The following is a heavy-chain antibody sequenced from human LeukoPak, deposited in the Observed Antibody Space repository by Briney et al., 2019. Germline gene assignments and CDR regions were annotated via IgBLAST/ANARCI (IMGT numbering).Heavy chain of an antibody. D-gene: IGHD3-3*02. CDR2: IKSKTDGGTT. CDR1: RFTFSNAW. Sequence: GGSLRLSCTAYRFTFSNAWMSWVRQAPGKGLEWIGRIKSKTDGGTTDYAAPVKGRFTISRDGSKNTLYLQMNSLKTEDTAVYYCTTDSNHLFQNWGQVTLVTVSS. J-gene: IGHJ4*02. V-gene: IGHV3-15*01. CDR3: TTDSNHLFQN.